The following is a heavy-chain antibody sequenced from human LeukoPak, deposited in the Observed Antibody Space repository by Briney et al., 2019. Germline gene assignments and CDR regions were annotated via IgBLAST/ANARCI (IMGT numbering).Heavy chain of an antibody. J-gene: IGHJ3*02. CDR3: ARQPAGYSYGAGAFDI. Sequence: GGSLRLSCTTSGFCSKNYAMSWVRLAPGKGLEWVSIISATGVNTYYADSVKGRFTISRDNSKNTLYLQMNSLRAEDTAVYYCARQPAGYSYGAGAFDIWGQGTMVTVSS. CDR2: ISATGVNT. D-gene: IGHD5-18*01. CDR1: GFCSKNYA. V-gene: IGHV3-23*01.